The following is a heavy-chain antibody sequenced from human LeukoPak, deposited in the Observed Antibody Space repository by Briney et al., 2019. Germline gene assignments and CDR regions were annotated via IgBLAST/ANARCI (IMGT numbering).Heavy chain of an antibody. V-gene: IGHV3-53*01. CDR3: ASAIGSIWYEFDY. CDR2: IYSGGYT. D-gene: IGHD6-13*01. J-gene: IGHJ4*02. Sequence: GGSLRLSCAASGFTVNNNYMSWVRQAPGRGLEWVSVIYSGGYTYYAGSVKGRFTVSRDNSKNTLYLQMNSLRAEDTAVYYCASAIGSIWYEFDYWGQGTLVTVSS. CDR1: GFTVNNNY.